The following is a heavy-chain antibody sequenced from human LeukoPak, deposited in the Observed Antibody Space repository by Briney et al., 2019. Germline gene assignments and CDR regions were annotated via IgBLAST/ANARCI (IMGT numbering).Heavy chain of an antibody. Sequence: GASVKVSCKASEYTFTDYYLHWVRQAPGQGFEWMGWINPVSGGTNYVQKFQGRVTMTRDTSISTAYMELSRLRSDDTAVYYCARANFLSCSGTSCLFDYWGQGTLVTVSS. CDR3: ARANFLSCSGTSCLFDY. CDR2: INPVSGGT. CDR1: EYTFTDYY. D-gene: IGHD2-2*01. V-gene: IGHV1-2*02. J-gene: IGHJ4*02.